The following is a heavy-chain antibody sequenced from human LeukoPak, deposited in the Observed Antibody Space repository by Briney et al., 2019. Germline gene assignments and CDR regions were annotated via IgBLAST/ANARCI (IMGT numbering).Heavy chain of an antibody. V-gene: IGHV3-7*01. CDR3: ARDRRNYYDSSGYYDY. D-gene: IGHD3-22*01. CDR1: GFTFGSYW. J-gene: IGHJ4*02. CDR2: IKQDGSEK. Sequence: GGSLRLSCAASGFTFGSYWMSWVRQAPGKGLEWVANIKQDGSEKYYVDSVKGRFTISRDNAKNSLYLQMNSLRAEDTAVYYCARDRRNYYDSSGYYDYWGQGTLVTVSS.